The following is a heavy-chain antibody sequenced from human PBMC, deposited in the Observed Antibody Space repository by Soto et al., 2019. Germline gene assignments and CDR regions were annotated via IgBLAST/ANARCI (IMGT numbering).Heavy chain of an antibody. CDR1: GFTFSSYG. CDR3: ARDAGGGGFDY. D-gene: IGHD2-21*01. Sequence: QVQLVESGGGVVQPGRSLRLSCAASGFTFSSYGMHWVRKAPGKGLEWVAVIWYDGSNKYYADSVKGRFTISRDNSKNTLYLQMNSLRAEDTAVYYWARDAGGGGFDYWGQGTLVTVSS. V-gene: IGHV3-33*01. CDR2: IWYDGSNK. J-gene: IGHJ4*02.